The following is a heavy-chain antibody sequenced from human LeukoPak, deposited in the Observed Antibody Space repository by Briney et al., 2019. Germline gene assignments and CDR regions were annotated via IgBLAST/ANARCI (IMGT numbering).Heavy chain of an antibody. Sequence: SETLSLPFPVSGNSISSGDNYWSWIRPPAGKGLEWIGHIYTSGSTNYNPSLKSRVTISGDTSKNQFSLRLSSVTAADTAVYYCARASYSYDINGWVPFDYWGQGTLVTVSS. CDR1: GNSISSGDNY. D-gene: IGHD3-22*01. V-gene: IGHV4-61*09. CDR2: IYTSGST. J-gene: IGHJ4*02. CDR3: ARASYSYDINGWVPFDY.